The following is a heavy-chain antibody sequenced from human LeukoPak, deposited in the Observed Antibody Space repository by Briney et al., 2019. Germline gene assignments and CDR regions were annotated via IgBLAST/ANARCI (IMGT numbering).Heavy chain of an antibody. CDR1: GFTFSDYY. J-gene: IGHJ4*02. V-gene: IGHV3-11*04. D-gene: IGHD1-26*01. CDR2: TSPSGGAI. Sequence: PGGSLRLSCAASGFTFSDYYMSWIRQAPGKGLEWLAFTSPSGGAIYYADSVKGRFTISRDNAKNSLYLQMNSLKAEDTAVYYCARGLFVAGSFFDSWGQGTLVTVSS. CDR3: ARGLFVAGSFFDS.